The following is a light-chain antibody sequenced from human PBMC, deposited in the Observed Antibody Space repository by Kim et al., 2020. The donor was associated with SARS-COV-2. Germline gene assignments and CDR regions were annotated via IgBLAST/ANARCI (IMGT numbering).Light chain of an antibody. CDR1: QSITSNH. J-gene: IGKJ1*01. CDR2: GAS. CDR3: QQYHTSRT. Sequence: EIVLTQSPGTLSLSPGERATLSCRASQSITSNHLAWYQHKPGQCPRLLLYGASSRATGIPDRFSGSGSGTDFTLTISRLEHEDFAVYYCQQYHTSRTFGQGTKVDIK. V-gene: IGKV3-20*01.